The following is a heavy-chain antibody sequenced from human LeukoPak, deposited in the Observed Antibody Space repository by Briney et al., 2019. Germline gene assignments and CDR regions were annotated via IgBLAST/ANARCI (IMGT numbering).Heavy chain of an antibody. D-gene: IGHD3-16*02. CDR3: ARIGYDYVWGSYRGFDY. J-gene: IGHJ4*02. CDR1: GYTFTSYG. CDR2: ISAYNGNT. V-gene: IGHV1-18*01. Sequence: ASVKVSCKASGYTFTSYGISWVRQAPGQGLEWMGWISAYNGNTNYAQKLQGRVTMTTDTSTSTAYMELRSLRSDDTAVYYCARIGYDYVWGSYRGFDYWGQGTLVTVSS.